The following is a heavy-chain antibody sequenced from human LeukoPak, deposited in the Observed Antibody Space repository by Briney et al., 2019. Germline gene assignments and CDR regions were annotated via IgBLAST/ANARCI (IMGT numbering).Heavy chain of an antibody. CDR2: ITDSGLNT. CDR3: AKGLRGNYDS. CDR1: GFTFNNYA. J-gene: IGHJ5*01. Sequence: GGSLRLSCVVSGFTFNNYAMAWVRQAPEKGLEWVSSITDSGLNTYYADSVKGRITISRDNSKTTLYLQMNSLRAEDTAVYYCAKGLRGNYDSWGQGTLVTVSS. V-gene: IGHV3-23*01. D-gene: IGHD3-16*01.